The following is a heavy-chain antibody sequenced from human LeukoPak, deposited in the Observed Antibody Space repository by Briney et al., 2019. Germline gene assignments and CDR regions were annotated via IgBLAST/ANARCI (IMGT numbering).Heavy chain of an antibody. CDR1: GFTFSSYS. J-gene: IGHJ4*02. CDR2: ISSGSSTI. Sequence: GGSLRLSCVASGFTFSSYSMNWVRQAPGKGLEWVSYISSGSSTIYYADSVKGRFTISRDNAKNSLYLQMSSLRAEDTAVYSCARERYLDYWGQGTLVTVSS. V-gene: IGHV3-48*04. CDR3: ARERYLDY. D-gene: IGHD2-15*01.